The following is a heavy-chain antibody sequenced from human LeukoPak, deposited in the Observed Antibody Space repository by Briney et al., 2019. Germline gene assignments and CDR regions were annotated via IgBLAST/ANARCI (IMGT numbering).Heavy chain of an antibody. Sequence: VASVKVSCKASGGTFSSYAISWVRQAPGQGLEWMGGIIPIFGTANYAQKFQGRVTITADESTSTAYMELSSPRSEDTAVYYCASGDLYYFDYWGQGTLVTVSS. V-gene: IGHV1-69*13. CDR3: ASGDLYYFDY. CDR2: IIPIFGTA. J-gene: IGHJ4*02. D-gene: IGHD3-3*01. CDR1: GGTFSSYA.